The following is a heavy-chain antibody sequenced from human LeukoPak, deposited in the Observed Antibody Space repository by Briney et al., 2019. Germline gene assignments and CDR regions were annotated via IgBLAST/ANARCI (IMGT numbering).Heavy chain of an antibody. CDR3: ARGLQQLVYYYYGMDG. D-gene: IGHD6-13*01. V-gene: IGHV1-69*02. Sequence: GSSVKVSCKASGGTFSSYTISWVRQAPGQGLEWMGRIIPILGIANYAQKFQGRVTITADKSTSTAYMELSSLRSEDTAVYYCARGLQQLVYYYYGMDGWGQGTTVTVSS. CDR1: GGTFSSYT. CDR2: IIPILGIA. J-gene: IGHJ6*02.